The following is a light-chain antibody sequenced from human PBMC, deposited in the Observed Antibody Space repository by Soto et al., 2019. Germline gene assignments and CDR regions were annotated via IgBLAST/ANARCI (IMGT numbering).Light chain of an antibody. CDR1: QSVSSN. CDR2: GAS. V-gene: IGKV3-20*01. Sequence: EIVLTQSPGTLSVSPGERATLSCRASQSVSSNLAWYQQKPGQAPRLLIYGASTRATSIPARFSGSGSGTEFTLTISRLEPEDFAVYYCQQYGSSLTWTFGQGTKVDIK. CDR3: QQYGSSLTWT. J-gene: IGKJ1*01.